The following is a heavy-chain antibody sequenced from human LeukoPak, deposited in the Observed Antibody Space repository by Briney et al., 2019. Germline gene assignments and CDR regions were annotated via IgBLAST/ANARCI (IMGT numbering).Heavy chain of an antibody. Sequence: ASETLSLTCTVSGGSISSYYWSWIRQPPGKGLEWIGYIYYSGSTNYNPSLKSRVTISVDTSKNQFSLKLSSVTAADTAVYYCAREWYDPPAYMDVWGKGTTVTVSS. V-gene: IGHV4-59*01. D-gene: IGHD2-15*01. CDR1: GGSISSYY. CDR2: IYYSGST. J-gene: IGHJ6*03. CDR3: AREWYDPPAYMDV.